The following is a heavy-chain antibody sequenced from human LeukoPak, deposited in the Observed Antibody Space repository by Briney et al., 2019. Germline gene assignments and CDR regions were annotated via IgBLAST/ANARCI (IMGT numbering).Heavy chain of an antibody. V-gene: IGHV3-7*01. D-gene: IGHD5-18*01. CDR3: ARDRWGYSYGGD. CDR2: IKQDGSEK. J-gene: IGHJ4*02. Sequence: SGGSLRLSCAASGFTFSSYWMSWVRQAPGKGLEWVANIKQDGSEKYYVDSVKGRFTISRDNAKNSLYLQLNCLRAEDTAVYYCARDRWGYSYGGDWGQGTLVTVSS. CDR1: GFTFSSYW.